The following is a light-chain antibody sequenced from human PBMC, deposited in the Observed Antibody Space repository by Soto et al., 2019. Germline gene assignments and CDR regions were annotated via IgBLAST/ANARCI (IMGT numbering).Light chain of an antibody. Sequence: EIVLTQSPGTLSLSSGERATLSCRASQTLSTNSLAWYQQRLGQTPRLLIYAASTRDTDIPDRFNGSGSGTDFALTISRLEPEDFALYYCQQYDASPLTFGPGTKVDVK. CDR1: QTLSTNS. J-gene: IGKJ3*01. CDR2: AAS. V-gene: IGKV3-20*01. CDR3: QQYDASPLT.